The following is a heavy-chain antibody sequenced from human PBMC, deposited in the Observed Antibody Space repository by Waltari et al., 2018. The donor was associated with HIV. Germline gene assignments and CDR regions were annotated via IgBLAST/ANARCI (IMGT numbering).Heavy chain of an antibody. D-gene: IGHD5-12*01. CDR2: IYSGGTT. CDR3: AGGTDRVRPKEC. CDR1: DFTVTTNY. Sequence: EVQLVESGGGLVQPGGSLRLSCAASDFTVTTNYMNWVRQAPGKGLEWVSGIYSGGTTFYADSVRGRFTISRDNSRNTLSLQMNSLRAEDTGVYYCAGGTDRVRPKECWGQGTLVIVSS. V-gene: IGHV3-66*01. J-gene: IGHJ4*02.